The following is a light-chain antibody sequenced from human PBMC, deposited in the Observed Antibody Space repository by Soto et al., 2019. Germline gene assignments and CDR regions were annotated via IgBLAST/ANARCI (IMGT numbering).Light chain of an antibody. J-gene: IGKJ2*01. CDR3: QQYGSAPDT. CDR2: GAS. Sequence: EIVLTQSPGPLSLSPGERATLSCRASQSVRRNYLAWYQQKPGQAPRLLIYGASSRATGIPDRFSASGSGTDFTLTISRLKPEDFAVFYCQQYGSAPDTFGQRTRPEIK. CDR1: QSVRRNY. V-gene: IGKV3-20*01.